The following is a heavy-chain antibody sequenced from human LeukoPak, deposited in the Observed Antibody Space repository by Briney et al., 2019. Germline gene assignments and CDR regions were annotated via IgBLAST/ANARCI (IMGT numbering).Heavy chain of an antibody. CDR1: GGSFSGYY. D-gene: IGHD3-10*01. V-gene: IGHV4-34*01. J-gene: IGHJ4*02. CDR2: INHSGST. Sequence: PSETLSLTCAVYGGSFSGYYWSWIRQPPGKGPEWIGEINHSGSTNYNPSLKSRVTISVDTSKNQFSLKLSSVTAADTAVYYCARVNPMVRGDKWDYWGQGTLVTVSS. CDR3: ARVNPMVRGDKWDY.